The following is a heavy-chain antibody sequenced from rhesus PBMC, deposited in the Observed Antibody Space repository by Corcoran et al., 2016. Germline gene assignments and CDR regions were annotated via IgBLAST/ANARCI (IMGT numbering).Heavy chain of an antibody. CDR3: TRRPTWGFEFDF. D-gene: IGHD7-45*01. CDR2: IYWDDDK. V-gene: IGHV2-174*01. CDR1: GFSLTTSCLG. Sequence: VTLKESGPALVKPTQTLTLTCTFSGFSLTTSCLGVCWVRSPPGKALEWLAFIYWDDDKRYSTSLKTRVTISKDTAKNQVVLTMTNMDPVDTATYYCTRRPTWGFEFDFWGQGVLVTVSS. J-gene: IGHJ4*01.